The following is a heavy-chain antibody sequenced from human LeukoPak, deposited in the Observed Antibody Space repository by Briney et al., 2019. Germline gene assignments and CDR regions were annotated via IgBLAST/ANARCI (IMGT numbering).Heavy chain of an antibody. D-gene: IGHD3-10*01. Sequence: GGSLGLSCAASGFTFSSYAMSWVRQAPGKGLEWVSAISGSGGSTYYADSVKGRFTISRDNSKNTLYLQMNSLRAEDTAVYYCAKDSRVYYGSGSYYPRDYWGQGTLVTVSS. J-gene: IGHJ4*02. CDR2: ISGSGGST. CDR1: GFTFSSYA. V-gene: IGHV3-23*01. CDR3: AKDSRVYYGSGSYYPRDY.